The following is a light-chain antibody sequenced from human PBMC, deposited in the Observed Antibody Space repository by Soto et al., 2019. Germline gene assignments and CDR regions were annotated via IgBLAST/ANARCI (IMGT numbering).Light chain of an antibody. Sequence: DIQMTQSPSSLSASVGDRVTITCQASQDISNYLNWYQQKPGKGPKLLIYDASHLETGVPSRFSGSGSGTKYTFTISSLQPEDVATYYCQQYHNLPPITFGPGTKVQI. CDR2: DAS. J-gene: IGKJ3*01. CDR1: QDISNY. CDR3: QQYHNLPPIT. V-gene: IGKV1-33*01.